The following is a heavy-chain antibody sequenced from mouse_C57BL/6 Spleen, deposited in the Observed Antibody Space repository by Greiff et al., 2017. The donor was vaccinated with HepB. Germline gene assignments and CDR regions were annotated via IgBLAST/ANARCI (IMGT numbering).Heavy chain of an antibody. V-gene: IGHV5-17*01. CDR3: AREGNYHYAMDY. CDR2: ISSGSSTI. Sequence: EVQGVESGGGLVKPGGSLKLSCAASGFTFSDYGMHWVRQAPEKGLEWVAYISSGSSTIYYADTVKGRFTISRDNAKNTLFLQMTSLRSEDTAMYYCAREGNYHYAMDYWGQGTSVTVSS. J-gene: IGHJ4*01. CDR1: GFTFSDYG. D-gene: IGHD2-1*01.